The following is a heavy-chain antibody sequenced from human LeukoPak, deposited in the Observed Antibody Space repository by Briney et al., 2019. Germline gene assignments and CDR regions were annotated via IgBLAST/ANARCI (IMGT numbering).Heavy chain of an antibody. CDR3: AKDPYSSGPYNWSDP. CDR1: GFTFSSYA. CDR2: ISGSGDST. J-gene: IGHJ5*02. V-gene: IGHV3-23*01. D-gene: IGHD6-19*01. Sequence: PPGGSLRLSCAASGFTFSSYAMTWVRQAPGKGLEWVSAISGSGDSTYYADSVKGLFTISRDNSKNTLYLQMNRLRAEDTAVYYCAKDPYSSGPYNWSDPWGQGTLVTVSS.